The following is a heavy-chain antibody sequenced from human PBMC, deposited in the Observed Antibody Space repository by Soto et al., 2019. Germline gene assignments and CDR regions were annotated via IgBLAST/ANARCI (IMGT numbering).Heavy chain of an antibody. CDR1: GGTFSSYA. CDR3: ARVNETYYYDSSGYYFRY. J-gene: IGHJ4*02. V-gene: IGHV1-69*13. CDR2: IIPIFGRA. D-gene: IGHD3-22*01. Sequence: GASVTVSCKASGGTFSSYAISWVRQAPGQELEWMGGIIPIFGRANYAQKFQGRVTITADESTSTAYMELSSLRSEDTAVYYCARVNETYYYDSSGYYFRYWGQGTLVTVSS.